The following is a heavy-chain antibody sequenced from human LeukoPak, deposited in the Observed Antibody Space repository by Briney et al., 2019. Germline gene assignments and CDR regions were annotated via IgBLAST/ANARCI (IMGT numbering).Heavy chain of an antibody. Sequence: SETLSLTCAVYGGSFSGYYWSWIRQPPGKGLEWIGEINHSGSTNYNPSLKSRVTISVDTSKNQFSLKLSSVTAADTAVYYCARGFMDVEGATNYWGQGTLVTVSS. CDR1: GGSFSGYY. D-gene: IGHD1-26*01. CDR2: INHSGST. J-gene: IGHJ4*02. V-gene: IGHV4-34*01. CDR3: ARGFMDVEGATNY.